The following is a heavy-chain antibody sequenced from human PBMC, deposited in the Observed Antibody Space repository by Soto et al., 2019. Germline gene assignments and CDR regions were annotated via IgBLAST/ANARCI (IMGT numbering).Heavy chain of an antibody. CDR2: INHSGST. J-gene: IGHJ3*02. V-gene: IGHV4-34*01. CDR1: GGSFSGYY. Sequence: QVQLQQWGAGLLKPSETLSLTCAVYGGSFSGYYWSWIRQPPGKGLEWIGEINHSGSTNYNPSLKSRVTISVDTSKNQFSLKLSSVTAADTAVYYCARRWLRFRGAFDIWGQGTMVTVSS. CDR3: ARRWLRFRGAFDI. D-gene: IGHD5-12*01.